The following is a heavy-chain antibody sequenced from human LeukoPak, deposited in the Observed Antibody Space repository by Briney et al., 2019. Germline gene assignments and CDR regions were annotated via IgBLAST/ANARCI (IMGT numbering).Heavy chain of an antibody. Sequence: GGSLRLSCAASGFTFSNYAMHWARQAPGKGLEWVAVISYDGTSKHYTESVKGRFTISRDNSKNTLYLQMNSLRGEDTAVYYCAKDGFEGVLAHCGGDCFHYFDYWGQGILVTVSS. V-gene: IGHV3-30*04. D-gene: IGHD2-21*02. CDR1: GFTFSNYA. CDR3: AKDGFEGVLAHCGGDCFHYFDY. CDR2: ISYDGTSK. J-gene: IGHJ4*02.